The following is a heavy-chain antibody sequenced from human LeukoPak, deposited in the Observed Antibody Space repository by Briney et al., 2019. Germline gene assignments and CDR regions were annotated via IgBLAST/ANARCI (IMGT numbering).Heavy chain of an antibody. Sequence: ASVKVSCKVSGYTLTELSMHWVRQAPGKGLEWMGGFDPEDGETIYAQKFQGRVTMTEDTSTDTAYMELSSLRSEDTAVYYCATGDSSGYYGGFDYWGQGTLVTVSS. V-gene: IGHV1-24*01. CDR1: GYTLTELS. CDR3: ATGDSSGYYGGFDY. CDR2: FDPEDGET. J-gene: IGHJ4*02. D-gene: IGHD3-22*01.